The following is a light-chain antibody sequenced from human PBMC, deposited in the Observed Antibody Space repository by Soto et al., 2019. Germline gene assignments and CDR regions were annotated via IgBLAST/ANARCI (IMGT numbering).Light chain of an antibody. CDR1: QSVSSSY. CDR3: QQYGSSPSLT. J-gene: IGKJ3*01. Sequence: EIVLTQSPGTLSLSPGERATLSCRASQSVSSSYLAWYQQKPGQAPRLLIYGVSSRATGIPDRFSGSGSGTDFTLTISRLEPEDFAVYYCQQYGSSPSLTFGPGTRWISN. CDR2: GVS. V-gene: IGKV3-20*01.